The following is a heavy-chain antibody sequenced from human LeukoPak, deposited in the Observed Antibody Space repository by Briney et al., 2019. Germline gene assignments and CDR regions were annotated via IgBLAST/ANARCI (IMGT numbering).Heavy chain of an antibody. J-gene: IGHJ4*02. V-gene: IGHV4-59*01. CDR2: IYYSGST. CDR1: GGSISSYY. Sequence: SETLSLXCTVSGGSISSYYWSWIRQPPGKGLEWIGYIYYSGSTNYNPSLKSRVTISVDTSKNQFSLKLSSVTAADTAVYYCARISGSYWNYFDYWGQGTLVTVSS. CDR3: ARISGSYWNYFDY. D-gene: IGHD1-26*01.